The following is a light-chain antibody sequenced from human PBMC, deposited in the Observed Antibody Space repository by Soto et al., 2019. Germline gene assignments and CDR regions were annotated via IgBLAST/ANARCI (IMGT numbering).Light chain of an antibody. CDR3: QSYDSSLSVV. V-gene: IGLV1-40*01. J-gene: IGLJ2*01. CDR2: VNS. Sequence: QSVLTQPPSVSGAPGQRVTISCTGSSSNIGAGYDVHWYQQLPGTAPKLLIYVNSNRPSGVPDRFSGSKSGTSASLPITGIQAEDEADYYCQSYDSSLSVVFGGGTKLTVL. CDR1: SSNIGAGYD.